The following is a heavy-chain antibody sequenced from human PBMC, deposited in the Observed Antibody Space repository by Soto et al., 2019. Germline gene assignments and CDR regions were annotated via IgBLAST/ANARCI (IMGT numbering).Heavy chain of an antibody. D-gene: IGHD2-8*01. Sequence: PGGSLRLSCAASGFTFSNYGMYWVRLVPGKGLVWVSRLNPDGSITTYADSVKGRFTISRDNAKNTVYLQMNSLGAEDTALYYCVRDLGDCVNGACYSWGHGTLVTVSS. CDR2: LNPDGSIT. V-gene: IGHV3-74*03. J-gene: IGHJ5*01. CDR1: GFTFSNYG. CDR3: VRDLGDCVNGACYS.